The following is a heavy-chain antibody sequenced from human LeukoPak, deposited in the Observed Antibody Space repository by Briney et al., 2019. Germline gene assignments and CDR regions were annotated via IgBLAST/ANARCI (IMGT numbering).Heavy chain of an antibody. CDR2: IRSKANSYAT. V-gene: IGHV3-73*01. D-gene: IGHD6-13*01. CDR3: TSVPGIAAAGTISHYYGMDV. J-gene: IGHJ6*02. CDR1: GFTFSGSA. Sequence: GGSLKLSCAASGFTFSGSAMHWVRQASGKGLEWVGRIRSKANSYATAYAASVKGRFTISRDDSKNTAYLQMNSLKIEDTAVYYCTSVPGIAAAGTISHYYGMDVWGQGTTVTVSS.